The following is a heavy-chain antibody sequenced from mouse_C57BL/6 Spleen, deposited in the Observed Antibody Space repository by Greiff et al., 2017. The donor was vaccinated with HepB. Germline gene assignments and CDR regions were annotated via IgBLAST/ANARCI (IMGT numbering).Heavy chain of an antibody. CDR3: ARYGSSSYWYFDV. Sequence: VQLQQSGAELAKPGASVKLSCKASGYTFTSYWMHWVKQRPGQGLEWIGYINPSSGYTKYNQKFKDKATLTADKSSRTAYMQLSSLTYEDSAVYYCARYGSSSYWYFDVWGTGTTVTVSS. D-gene: IGHD1-1*01. V-gene: IGHV1-7*01. J-gene: IGHJ1*03. CDR1: GYTFTSYW. CDR2: INPSSGYT.